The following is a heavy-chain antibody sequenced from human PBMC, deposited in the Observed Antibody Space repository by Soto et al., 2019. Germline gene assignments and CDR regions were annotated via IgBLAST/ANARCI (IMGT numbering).Heavy chain of an antibody. V-gene: IGHV1-69*13. D-gene: IGHD3-22*01. CDR3: ARDSPYYYDSSGYGYYFDY. CDR2: IIPIFGTA. Sequence: SVKVSCKASGGTFSSYAISWVRQAPGQGLEWKGGIIPIFGTANYAQKFQGRVTITADESTSTAYMELSSLRSEDTAVYYCARDSPYYYDSSGYGYYFDYWGQGTLVTVSS. J-gene: IGHJ4*02. CDR1: GGTFSSYA.